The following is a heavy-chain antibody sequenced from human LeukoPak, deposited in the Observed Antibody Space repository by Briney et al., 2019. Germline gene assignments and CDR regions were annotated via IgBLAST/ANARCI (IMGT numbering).Heavy chain of an antibody. D-gene: IGHD1-14*01. J-gene: IGHJ5*02. CDR1: GFTFSSYG. Sequence: GGSLRLSCAASGFTFSSYGMRWVRQAPGKGLEWVAVIWYDGSNKYYADSVKGRFTISRDNSKNTLYLQMNSLRAEDTAVYYCARGSGTDWFDPWGQGTLVTVSS. V-gene: IGHV3-33*01. CDR3: ARGSGTDWFDP. CDR2: IWYDGSNK.